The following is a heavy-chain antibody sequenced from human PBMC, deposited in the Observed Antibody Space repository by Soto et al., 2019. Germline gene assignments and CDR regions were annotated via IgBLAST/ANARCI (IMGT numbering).Heavy chain of an antibody. J-gene: IGHJ4*02. CDR1: GGSFSGYY. CDR3: ARGPRGIAVARRRAGGHY. D-gene: IGHD6-19*01. CDR2: INHSGST. Sequence: QVQLQQWGAGLLKPSETLSLTCAVYGGSFSGYYWSWIRQPPGQGLEGIGEINHSGSTNYNPSLKSRVTISVDTSKTQFSLKLSSVTAADTAVYYCARGPRGIAVARRRAGGHYWGQGTMVTVSS. V-gene: IGHV4-34*01.